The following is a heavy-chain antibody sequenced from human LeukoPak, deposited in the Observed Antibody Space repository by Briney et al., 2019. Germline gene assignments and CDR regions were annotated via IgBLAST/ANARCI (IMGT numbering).Heavy chain of an antibody. J-gene: IGHJ4*02. D-gene: IGHD2-21*01. CDR3: AKDLTLYGDFPYFDC. V-gene: IGHV3-74*01. Sequence: GGSLRLSCAASRFTFNTYWMHWVRQAPGKGLVWVSRINSDGSSTIYADSVKGRFTISRDNAKNTLYLQMNSLRAEDTAVYYRAKDLTLYGDFPYFDCWGQGTLVTVSS. CDR2: INSDGSST. CDR1: RFTFNTYW.